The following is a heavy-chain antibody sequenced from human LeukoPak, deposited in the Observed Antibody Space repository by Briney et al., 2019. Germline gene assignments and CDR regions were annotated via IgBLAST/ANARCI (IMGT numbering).Heavy chain of an antibody. D-gene: IGHD6-19*01. CDR2: ISAYNGST. J-gene: IGHJ6*02. V-gene: IGHV1-18*01. CDR1: GYTYTSYG. Sequence: ASVKVYCKASGYTYTSYGISWVRQAPGQGREWMGWISAYNGSTNYAQKLQGRVTMTTDTSTSTAYMELRSLRSDDTAVYYCAREGSIEQWLVEGYYYGMDVWGQGTTVTVSS. CDR3: AREGSIEQWLVEGYYYGMDV.